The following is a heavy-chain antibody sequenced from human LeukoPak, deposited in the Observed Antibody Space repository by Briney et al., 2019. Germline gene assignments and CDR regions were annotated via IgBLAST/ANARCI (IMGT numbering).Heavy chain of an antibody. V-gene: IGHV3-11*01. CDR1: GFTFSDYY. Sequence: GGSLRLSCAASGFTFSDYYMSWIRQAPGKGLEWVSYISSSGSTIYYADSVKGRFTISRDNAKNSLYLQMNSLRAEDTAVYYCARDRVSSSWYWGNWFDPWGQGTLVTVSS. J-gene: IGHJ5*02. CDR3: ARDRVSSSWYWGNWFDP. CDR2: ISSSGSTI. D-gene: IGHD6-13*01.